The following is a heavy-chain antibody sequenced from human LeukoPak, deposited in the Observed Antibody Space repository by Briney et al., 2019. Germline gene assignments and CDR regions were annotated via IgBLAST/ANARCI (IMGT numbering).Heavy chain of an antibody. Sequence: PGGSLRLSCAASGFTFSSYAMNWVRQAPGKGLEWISYIGGDGIAFYADSVKGRFTISRDNAKNSLYLQMNSLRAEDTAVYFCARRRYNWNAIDYWGQGTLVTVSS. CDR3: ARRRYNWNAIDY. D-gene: IGHD1-20*01. CDR1: GFTFSSYA. CDR2: IGGDGIAF. V-gene: IGHV3-48*04. J-gene: IGHJ4*02.